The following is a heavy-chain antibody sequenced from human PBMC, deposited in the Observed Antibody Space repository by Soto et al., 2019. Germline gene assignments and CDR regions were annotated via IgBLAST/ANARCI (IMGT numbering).Heavy chain of an antibody. J-gene: IGHJ6*02. D-gene: IGHD6-6*01. CDR3: ARDGAGSSAYYYYYGMDV. CDR1: GGSISSYY. CDR2: IYYSGST. V-gene: IGHV4-59*01. Sequence: ASETLSLTCTVSGGSISSYYWSWIRQPPGKGLEWIGYIYYSGSTNYNPSLKSRVTISVDTSKNQFSLKLSSVTAADTAVYYCARDGAGSSAYYYYYGMDVWGQGTTVTVSS.